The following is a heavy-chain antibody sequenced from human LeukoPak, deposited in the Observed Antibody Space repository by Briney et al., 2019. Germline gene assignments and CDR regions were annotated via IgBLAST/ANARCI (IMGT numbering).Heavy chain of an antibody. CDR1: GFTVSSNY. CDR2: ISGSGGST. Sequence: PGGSLRLSCAASGFTVSSNYMSWVRQAPGKGLEWVSAISGSGGSTYYADSVKGRFTISRDNSKNTLYLQMNSLRAEDTAIYYCAKDRPNFHENSGHYYRRDGDSWGQGTLVTVSS. CDR3: AKDRPNFHENSGHYYRRDGDS. D-gene: IGHD3-22*01. J-gene: IGHJ5*01. V-gene: IGHV3-23*01.